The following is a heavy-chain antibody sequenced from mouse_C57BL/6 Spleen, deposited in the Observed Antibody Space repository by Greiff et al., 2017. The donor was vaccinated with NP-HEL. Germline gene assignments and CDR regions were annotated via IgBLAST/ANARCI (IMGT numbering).Heavy chain of an antibody. Sequence: EVNVVESGGGLVQPGGSLSLSCAASGFTFTDYYMSWVRQPPGKALEWLGFIRNKANGYTTEYSASVKGRFTISRDNSQSILYLQMNALRAEDSATYYCASYYYGSSYNYAMDYWGQGTSVTVSS. D-gene: IGHD1-1*01. V-gene: IGHV7-3*01. CDR1: GFTFTDYY. CDR3: ASYYYGSSYNYAMDY. CDR2: IRNKANGYTT. J-gene: IGHJ4*01.